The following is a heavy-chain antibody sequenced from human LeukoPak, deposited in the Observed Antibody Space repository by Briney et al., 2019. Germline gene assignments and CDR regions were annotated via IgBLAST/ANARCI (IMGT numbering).Heavy chain of an antibody. J-gene: IGHJ3*02. D-gene: IGHD4-17*01. CDR1: GGTFSRYA. CDR2: IIPILGIA. V-gene: IGHV1-69*04. CDR3: AREFGDYLDAFDI. Sequence: ASVKVSCKASGGTFSRYAISWVRQAPGQGLEWMGRIIPILGIANYAQKFQGRVTITADKSTSTAYMELSSLRSEDTAVYYCAREFGDYLDAFDIWGQGTMVTVSS.